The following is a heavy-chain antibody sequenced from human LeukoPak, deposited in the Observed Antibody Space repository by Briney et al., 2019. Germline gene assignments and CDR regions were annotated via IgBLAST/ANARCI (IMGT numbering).Heavy chain of an antibody. CDR3: ARSLYYYDSSGYYLNAFDI. CDR2: IIPIFGTA. CDR1: GGTFSSYA. D-gene: IGHD3-22*01. V-gene: IGHV1-69*05. J-gene: IGHJ3*02. Sequence: SVKVSCKASGGTFSSYAISWVRQAPGQGLEWMGRIIPIFGTANYAQKLQGRVTITTDESTSTAYMELSSLRSEDTAVYYCARSLYYYDSSGYYLNAFDIWGQGTMVTVSS.